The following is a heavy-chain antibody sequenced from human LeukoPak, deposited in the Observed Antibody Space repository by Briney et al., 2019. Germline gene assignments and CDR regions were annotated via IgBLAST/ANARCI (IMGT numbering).Heavy chain of an antibody. J-gene: IGHJ5*02. CDR3: ARDSRFPRNWFDP. D-gene: IGHD3-16*01. CDR2: INHGGST. V-gene: IGHV4-34*01. CDR1: GGSFSGYC. Sequence: SETLSLTCAVYGGSFSGYCWSWIRQPPGKGLEWIGEINHGGSTNYNPSLKSRVTISMDMSKNQCSLRLSSVTAADTALYYCARDSRFPRNWFDPWGQGTLVTVSS.